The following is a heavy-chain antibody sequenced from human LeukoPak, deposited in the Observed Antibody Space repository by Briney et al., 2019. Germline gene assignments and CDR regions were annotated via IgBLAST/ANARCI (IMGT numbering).Heavy chain of an antibody. V-gene: IGHV3-74*01. CDR1: GFTFSSYW. CDR3: ARDGLLFYGMDV. J-gene: IGHJ6*02. CDR2: INSDGSST. Sequence: GGAMRLSCAASGFTFSSYWMHWVRQAPGKGLVWVSRINSDGSSTSYADSVKGRFTISRDNAKNTLYLQMNSLRAEDTAVYYCARDGLLFYGMDVWGQGTTVTVFS. D-gene: IGHD5-18*01.